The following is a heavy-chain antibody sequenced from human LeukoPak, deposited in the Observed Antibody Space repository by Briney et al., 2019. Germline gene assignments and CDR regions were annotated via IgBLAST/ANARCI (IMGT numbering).Heavy chain of an antibody. CDR2: IYYSGGT. J-gene: IGHJ4*02. CDR3: AREAYDSSGYYYSTTPATYFDY. V-gene: IGHV4-31*03. D-gene: IGHD3-22*01. CDR1: GGSISSGGYY. Sequence: PSETLSLACTVSGGSISSGGYYWSWIRQHPGKGLEWIGYIYYSGGTYYNPSLKSRVTISVDTSKNQFSLKLSSVTAADTAVYYCAREAYDSSGYYYSTTPATYFDYWGQGTLVTVSS.